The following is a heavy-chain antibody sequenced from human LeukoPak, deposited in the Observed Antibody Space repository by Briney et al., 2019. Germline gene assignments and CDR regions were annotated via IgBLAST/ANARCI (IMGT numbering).Heavy chain of an antibody. Sequence: SQSLSLTCTVSGGSISRYYWGWIRQPPGNGLEWNGYIYYSGSTNYNPSLKSRVTISVDTSKNQFSLKLSSVTAADTAVYYCARGYSSGYWGAFDIWGQGTMVTVSS. J-gene: IGHJ3*02. CDR2: IYYSGST. CDR1: GGSISRYY. D-gene: IGHD3-22*01. V-gene: IGHV4-59*01. CDR3: ARGYSSGYWGAFDI.